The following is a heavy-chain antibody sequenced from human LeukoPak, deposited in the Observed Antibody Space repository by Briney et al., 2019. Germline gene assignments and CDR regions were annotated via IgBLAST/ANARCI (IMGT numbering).Heavy chain of an antibody. J-gene: IGHJ3*02. Sequence: GGSLRLSCAASGFTFSSYSMNWVRQAPGKGLEWVSSISSSSSYIYYADSVKGRFTISRDNAKNSLYLQMNSLRAEDTAVYYCARGQPNTATALDAFDIWGQGTMVTVSP. CDR1: GFTFSSYS. CDR2: ISSSSSYI. CDR3: ARGQPNTATALDAFDI. V-gene: IGHV3-21*01. D-gene: IGHD5-18*01.